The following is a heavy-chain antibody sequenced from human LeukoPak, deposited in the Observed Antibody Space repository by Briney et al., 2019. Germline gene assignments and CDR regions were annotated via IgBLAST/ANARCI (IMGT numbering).Heavy chain of an antibody. CDR2: IYYSGST. D-gene: IGHD3-10*01. CDR3: ARGDGSGSYYYYYYYMDV. Sequence: PSETLSLTCTVSGGSISSSSYYWGWIRQPPGKGLEWIGSIYYSGSTYYNPSLKSRVTISVDTSKSQFSLKLSSVTAADTAVYYCARGDGSGSYYYYYYYMDVWGKGTTVTVSS. V-gene: IGHV4-39*01. J-gene: IGHJ6*03. CDR1: GGSISSSSYY.